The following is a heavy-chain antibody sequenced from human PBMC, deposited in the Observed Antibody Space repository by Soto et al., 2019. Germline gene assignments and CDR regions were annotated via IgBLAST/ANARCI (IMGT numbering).Heavy chain of an antibody. CDR3: AKIKGAITFLHFDT. Sequence: GGSLRLSCVDSTSNLKNYAMAWVRQAPGKGLEWVSALTDTGGSTYYAASVKGRFTISRDNSRNTLFLQMDRLRVDDTAVYYCAKIKGAITFLHFDTWGQGTLVTVSS. V-gene: IGHV3-23*01. CDR1: TSNLKNYA. J-gene: IGHJ4*02. CDR2: LTDTGGST. D-gene: IGHD3-16*01.